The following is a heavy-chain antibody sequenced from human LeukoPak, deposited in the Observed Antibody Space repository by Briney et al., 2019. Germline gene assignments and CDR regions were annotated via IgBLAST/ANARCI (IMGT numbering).Heavy chain of an antibody. CDR3: AKDCGSYYSPSGAFDI. Sequence: GGSLRLSCAASGFTFSSYAMSWVRQAPGKGLEWVSAISGSGGSTYYADSVKGRFTISRDSSKNTLYLQMNSLRAEDTAVYYCAKDCGSYYSPSGAFDIWGQGTMVTVSS. J-gene: IGHJ3*02. CDR1: GFTFSSYA. D-gene: IGHD1-26*01. V-gene: IGHV3-23*01. CDR2: ISGSGGST.